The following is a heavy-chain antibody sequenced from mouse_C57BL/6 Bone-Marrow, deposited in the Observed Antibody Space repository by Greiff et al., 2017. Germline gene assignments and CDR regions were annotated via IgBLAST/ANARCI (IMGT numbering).Heavy chain of an antibody. CDR2: LGPGSGST. J-gene: IGHJ4*01. V-gene: IGHV1-77*01. Sequence: QVQLKESGAELVKPGASVKISCKASGYTFTDYYINWVKQRPGQGLEWIGKLGPGSGSTYYNEKFKGKATLPADKSSSTAYMQLGSLTSEDSAVDYCARVCDGYNEEYYYAMDYWGQGTSVTVSS. CDR1: GYTFTDYY. D-gene: IGHD2-3*01. CDR3: ARVCDGYNEEYYYAMDY.